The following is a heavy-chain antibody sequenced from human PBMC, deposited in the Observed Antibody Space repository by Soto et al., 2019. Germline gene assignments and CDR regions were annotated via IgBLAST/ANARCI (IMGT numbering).Heavy chain of an antibody. CDR2: FSYDESNR. V-gene: IGHV3-30-3*01. J-gene: IGHJ6*02. Sequence: GGSLRLSCVASGFTFKNYAMHWVRQAPGKGLDWVAFFSYDESNRYSADSVKGRFTISRDNSKNTLYLQMDNLRVEDTAVYYCARGAVAEYHYYGMDVWGQGTTVTVSS. CDR3: ARGAVAEYHYYGMDV. CDR1: GFTFKNYA. D-gene: IGHD6-19*01.